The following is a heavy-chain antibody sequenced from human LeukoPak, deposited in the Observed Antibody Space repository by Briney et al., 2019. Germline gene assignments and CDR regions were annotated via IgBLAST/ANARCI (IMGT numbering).Heavy chain of an antibody. CDR1: GFTFVNAW. CDR2: ISSSSSTI. CDR3: ARAVSGYIYGYGY. V-gene: IGHV3-48*02. D-gene: IGHD5-18*01. Sequence: GGSLRLSCAASGFTFVNAWMSWVRQAPGKGLEWVSYISSSSSTIHYADSVKGRFTISRDNAKNSLYLQMNSLRDEDTAVYYCARAVSGYIYGYGYWGQGTLVTVSS. J-gene: IGHJ4*02.